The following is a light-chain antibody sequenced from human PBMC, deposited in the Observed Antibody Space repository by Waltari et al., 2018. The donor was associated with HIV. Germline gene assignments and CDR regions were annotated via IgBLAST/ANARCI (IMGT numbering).Light chain of an antibody. Sequence: QSALTQPRSVSGSPGQSVTISCTGSTSNIGNTKSVPWYQHNPGKVPKLIIYDGTKRPSGVPDRISGSKSGNTASLTISGLQAEDEADYYCCSFAGPYSWVFGEGTKLTVL. CDR1: TSNIGNTKS. CDR3: CSFAGPYSWV. J-gene: IGLJ3*02. CDR2: DGT. V-gene: IGLV2-11*01.